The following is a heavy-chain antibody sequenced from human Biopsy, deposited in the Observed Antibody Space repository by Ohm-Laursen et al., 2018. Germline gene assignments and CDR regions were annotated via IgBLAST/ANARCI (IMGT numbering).Heavy chain of an antibody. CDR3: ARGSNDFGGLYFPR. CDR1: GDSVTKYY. Sequence: DTLSLTCTVSGDSVTKYYWSWIRQPPGKGLEWIGHISYTGYTSYNASLKSRVTISVDTSRNHFSLRLSSLTAADTAVYYCARGSNDFGGLYFPRWGQGTLLTVSS. D-gene: IGHD4-23*01. J-gene: IGHJ4*02. CDR2: ISYTGYT. V-gene: IGHV4-59*02.